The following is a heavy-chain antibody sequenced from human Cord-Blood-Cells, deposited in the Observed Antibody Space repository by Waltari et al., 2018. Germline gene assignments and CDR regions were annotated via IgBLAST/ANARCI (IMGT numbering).Heavy chain of an antibody. CDR1: GFSLSTSGMR. CDR3: ARSIAAAGSDAFDI. V-gene: IGHV2-70*04. Sequence: QVTLKESGPALVKPTQTLPLTCTFSGFSLSTSGMRVSWIRQPPGKALEWLARIDWDDDKFYSTSLKTRLTISKDTSKNQVVLTMTNMDPVDTATYYCARSIAAAGSDAFDIWGQGTMVTVSS. D-gene: IGHD6-13*01. J-gene: IGHJ3*02. CDR2: IDWDDDK.